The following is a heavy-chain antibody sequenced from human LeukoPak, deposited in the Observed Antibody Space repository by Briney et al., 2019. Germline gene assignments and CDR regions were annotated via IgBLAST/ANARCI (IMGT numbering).Heavy chain of an antibody. D-gene: IGHD5-24*01. Sequence: GGSLRLSCAASGFTFSSYWMHWVRQAPGKGLVWVSRINSDGSSTNYADSVKGRFTISKDSARNTLYLQMNTLRVEDTAVYYCARAQDTYNSLYFDYWGQGALVTVPS. CDR2: INSDGSST. CDR3: ARAQDTYNSLYFDY. CDR1: GFTFSSYW. V-gene: IGHV3-74*01. J-gene: IGHJ4*02.